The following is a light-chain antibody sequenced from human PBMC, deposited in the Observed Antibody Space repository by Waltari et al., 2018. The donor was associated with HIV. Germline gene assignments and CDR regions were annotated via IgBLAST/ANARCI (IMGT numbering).Light chain of an antibody. V-gene: IGLV1-47*01. J-gene: IGLJ3*02. CDR3: AAWDDSLSGLV. Sequence: QSVLTQPPSASGTPGQRVTISCSGSSSNIGSNYLSWYQQVPGTAPKLLIYRNNQRPSGVPDRFSGSKSGTSASLAISGLRSEDEADYYCAAWDDSLSGLVFGGGTKLTVL. CDR1: SSNIGSNY. CDR2: RNN.